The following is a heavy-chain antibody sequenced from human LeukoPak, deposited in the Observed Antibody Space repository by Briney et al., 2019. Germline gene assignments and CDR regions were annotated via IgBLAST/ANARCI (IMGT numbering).Heavy chain of an antibody. CDR2: IYDSGST. J-gene: IGHJ4*02. CDR3: ARRAVENYFDY. Sequence: PSETPSLTCTVSGGSIRSSYYYWGWIRQPPGKGLEWIGSIYDSGSTYYNPSLKSRVTISVDTSKNQFSLKLNSVTAADTAVYYCARRAVENYFDYWGQGTLVTVSS. D-gene: IGHD5-24*01. CDR1: GGSIRSSYYY. V-gene: IGHV4-39*01.